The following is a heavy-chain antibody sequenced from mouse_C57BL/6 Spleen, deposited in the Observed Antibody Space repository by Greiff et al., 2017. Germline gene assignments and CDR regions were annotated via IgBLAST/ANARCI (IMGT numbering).Heavy chain of an antibody. CDR2: IYPGGGYT. J-gene: IGHJ2*01. CDR3: ARRYGSRGYYFDY. V-gene: IGHV1-63*01. Sequence: QVQLQQSGAELVRPGTSVMMSCKASGYTFTNYWIGWAKQRPGHGLEWIGDIYPGGGYTNYNEKFKGKATLTADKSSSTAYMQFSSLTSEDSAIYYCARRYGSRGYYFDYWGQGTTLTVSS. CDR1: GYTFTNYW. D-gene: IGHD1-1*01.